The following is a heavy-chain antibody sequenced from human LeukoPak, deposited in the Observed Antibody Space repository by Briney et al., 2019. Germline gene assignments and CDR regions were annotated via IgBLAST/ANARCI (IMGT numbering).Heavy chain of an antibody. D-gene: IGHD5-18*01. Sequence: SETLSLTCAVYGGSFSGYYWSWIRQPPGKGLEWIGEINHSGSTNYNPSLKSRVTISVDTSKNQFSLKLSSVTAADTAVYYCARAEKPSKLIQLWLPRPPVDYWGQGTLVTVSS. V-gene: IGHV4-34*01. J-gene: IGHJ4*02. CDR2: INHSGST. CDR3: ARAEKPSKLIQLWLPRPPVDY. CDR1: GGSFSGYY.